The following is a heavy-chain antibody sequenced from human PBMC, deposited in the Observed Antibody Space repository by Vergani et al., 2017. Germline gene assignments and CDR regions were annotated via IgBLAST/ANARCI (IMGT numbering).Heavy chain of an antibody. CDR3: ARGNYDFWSGAYMDV. J-gene: IGHJ6*03. CDR2: IWYDGSNK. D-gene: IGHD3-3*01. Sequence: QVQLVESGGGVVQPGRSLRLSCAASGFTFSSYGMHWVRQAPGKGLEWVAVIWYDGSNKYYADSVKCRFTISRDNSKNTLYLQMNSLRAEDTAVYYCARGNYDFWSGAYMDVWGKGTTVTVSS. V-gene: IGHV3-33*01. CDR1: GFTFSSYG.